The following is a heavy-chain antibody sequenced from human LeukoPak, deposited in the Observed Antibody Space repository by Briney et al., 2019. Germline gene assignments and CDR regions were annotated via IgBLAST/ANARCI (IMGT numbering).Heavy chain of an antibody. V-gene: IGHV4-4*07. CDR1: GGSISSYY. CDR3: ARAYSSSWSNCFYP. J-gene: IGHJ5*02. CDR2: IYTSGST. D-gene: IGHD6-13*01. Sequence: SETLSLTCTVSGGSISSYYWSWIRQPAGKGLEWIGRIYTSGSTNYNPSLKSRVTMSVDTSKNQFSLKLSSVTAADTAVYYCARAYSSSWSNCFYPCGQGTLVTVSS.